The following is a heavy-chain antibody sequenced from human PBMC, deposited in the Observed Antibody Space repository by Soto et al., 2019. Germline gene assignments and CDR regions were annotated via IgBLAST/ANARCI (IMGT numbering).Heavy chain of an antibody. Sequence: ASVKGSRQASGYTLTRHYIHWVGPAPGQGLEWMGWINPNSGGTNYAQKFQGWVTMTRDTSISTAYMELSRLRSDDTAVYYCARSIGNSSGYLDYWGQGTLVTVSS. D-gene: IGHD3-22*01. CDR3: ARSIGNSSGYLDY. J-gene: IGHJ4*02. CDR2: INPNSGGT. CDR1: GYTLTRHY. V-gene: IGHV1-2*04.